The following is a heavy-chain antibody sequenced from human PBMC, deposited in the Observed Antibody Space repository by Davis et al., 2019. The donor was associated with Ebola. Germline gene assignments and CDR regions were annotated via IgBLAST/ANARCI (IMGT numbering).Heavy chain of an antibody. J-gene: IGHJ5*02. Sequence: GESLKISCAASGFTFSDYYMSWIRQAPGKGLEWVSYISSSGSTIYYADSVKGRFTISRDNAKNSLYLQMNSLRAEDTAVYYCARFTVLRWFDPWGQGTLVTVSS. D-gene: IGHD4-17*01. CDR1: GFTFSDYY. CDR3: ARFTVLRWFDP. CDR2: ISSSGSTI. V-gene: IGHV3-11*01.